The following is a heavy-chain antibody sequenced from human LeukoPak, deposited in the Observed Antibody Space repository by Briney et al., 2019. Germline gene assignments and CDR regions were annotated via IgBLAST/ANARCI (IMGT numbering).Heavy chain of an antibody. J-gene: IGHJ4*02. CDR3: ARQKITVTVSLDY. CDR1: GFTFSSYG. V-gene: IGHV3-30*03. Sequence: PGGSLSLSWAASGFTFSSYGMHWVRQAPGKGLEWVAIISSDGSDKYYADSVKGRFFISRDNSQKTLYLQMNSLRPDDAAVYYCARQKITVTVSLDYWGQGTLVTVSS. CDR2: ISSDGSDK. D-gene: IGHD4-17*01.